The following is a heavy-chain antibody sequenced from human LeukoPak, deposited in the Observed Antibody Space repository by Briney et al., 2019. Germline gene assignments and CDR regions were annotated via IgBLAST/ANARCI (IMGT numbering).Heavy chain of an antibody. Sequence: GGSLRLSCATSGFTFTNYTMSWVRQAPEKGLEWVSGISGSGDTTYYADSVKGRFTISRDNSKNTLYLQMNSLRAEDTAVYYCAKINGYFDYWGQGTLVTVSS. CDR3: AKINGYFDY. J-gene: IGHJ4*02. CDR1: GFTFTNYT. CDR2: ISGSGDTT. D-gene: IGHD4-17*01. V-gene: IGHV3-23*01.